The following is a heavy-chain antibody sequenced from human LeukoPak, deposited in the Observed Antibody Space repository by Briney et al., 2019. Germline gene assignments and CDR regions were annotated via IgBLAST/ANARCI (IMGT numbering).Heavy chain of an antibody. CDR2: IYSGGST. J-gene: IGHJ4*02. CDR3: ARDLPYYDSSGYYWY. V-gene: IGHV3-66*01. Sequence: YMSWVRXAPGKGLEWVSVIYSGGSTYYADSVKGRFTISRDNSKNTLYLQMNSLRAEDTAVYYCARDLPYYDSSGYYWYWGQGTLVTVSS. D-gene: IGHD3-22*01. CDR1: Y.